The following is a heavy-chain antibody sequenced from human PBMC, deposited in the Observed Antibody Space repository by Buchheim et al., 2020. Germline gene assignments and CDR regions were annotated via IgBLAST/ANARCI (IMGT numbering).Heavy chain of an antibody. V-gene: IGHV3-73*01. CDR2: IRSKANSYAT. D-gene: IGHD4-17*01. Sequence: EVQLVESGGGLVQPGGSLKLSCAASGFTFSGSAMHWVRQASGKGLEWVGRIRSKANSYATAYAASVKGRFTISSDDSKNTAYLQMNSLKTEDTAVYYCTSAYGDYNYYYGMDVWGQGTT. CDR1: GFTFSGSA. CDR3: TSAYGDYNYYYGMDV. J-gene: IGHJ6*02.